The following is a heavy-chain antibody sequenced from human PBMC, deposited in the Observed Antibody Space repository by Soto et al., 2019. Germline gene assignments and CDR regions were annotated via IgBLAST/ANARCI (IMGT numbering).Heavy chain of an antibody. D-gene: IGHD1-1*01. CDR1: GYTFTDYD. CDR2: MSPDSGNT. J-gene: IGHJ4*02. Sequence: QVQVVQSRAEVKKPGASVRVSCKTSGYTFTDYDINWVRQAAGQGLEYMGWMSPDSGNTGYSQQFQGRVTMTSNTSTSTAYMELSSLTSEDTAVYCCEVTTGYWGQGTMVTVSS. CDR3: EVTTGY. V-gene: IGHV1-8*02.